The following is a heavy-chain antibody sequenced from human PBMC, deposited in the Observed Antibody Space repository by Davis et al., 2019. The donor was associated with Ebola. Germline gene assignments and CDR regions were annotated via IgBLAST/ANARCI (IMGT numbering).Heavy chain of an antibody. J-gene: IGHJ4*02. Sequence: PGGSLRLSCAASGFTFSNYAMHWVRQAPGKGLEWVAVISYDGSNKYYADSVKGRFTISRDNSKNTLYLQMNSLRGDDTALYYCARDKPPYRSGWVSDYWGQGTLVTVSS. CDR2: ISYDGSNK. CDR3: ARDKPPYRSGWVSDY. V-gene: IGHV3-30-3*01. CDR1: GFTFSNYA. D-gene: IGHD6-19*01.